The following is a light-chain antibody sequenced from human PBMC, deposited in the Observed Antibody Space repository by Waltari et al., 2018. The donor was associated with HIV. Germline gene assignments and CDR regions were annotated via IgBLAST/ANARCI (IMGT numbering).Light chain of an antibody. CDR1: SSNIGGNY. Sequence: QSVLTQPPSASGTPGPRVTISCSGSSSNIGGNYVYWYQQLPGTAPTLLIYRNNRRPSGVPDRFSGSKSGTSASLAISGLLSEDEADYYCAAWDDSLSGLVFGGGTKLTVL. J-gene: IGLJ3*02. V-gene: IGLV1-47*01. CDR3: AAWDDSLSGLV. CDR2: RNN.